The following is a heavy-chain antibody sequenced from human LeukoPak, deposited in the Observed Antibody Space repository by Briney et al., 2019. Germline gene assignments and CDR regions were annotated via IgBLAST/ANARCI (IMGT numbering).Heavy chain of an antibody. Sequence: SETLSLTCTVSGGSMTYYYWSWIRQPAGKGLEWIGRIYPSGTTHYNPSLKSRVTMSVDTSKNQFSLKLISVTAADTAVYYCADDYGDWGQGTLVTVSS. CDR3: ADDYGD. CDR1: GGSMTYYY. D-gene: IGHD4-17*01. V-gene: IGHV4-4*07. CDR2: IYPSGTT. J-gene: IGHJ4*02.